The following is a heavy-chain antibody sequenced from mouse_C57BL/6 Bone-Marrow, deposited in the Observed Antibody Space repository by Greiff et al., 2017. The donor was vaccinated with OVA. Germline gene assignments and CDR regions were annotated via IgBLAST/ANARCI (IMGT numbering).Heavy chain of an antibody. D-gene: IGHD6-2*01. J-gene: IGHJ2*01. Sequence: VQLQQSGPELVKPGASVKISCKASGYAFSSSWMNWVKQRPGTGLEWIGRIYPGDGDTNYNGKFKGKATLTADKSSSTAYMQLSSLTSEDSAVYFCARPLWDYFDYWGQGTTLTVSS. CDR2: IYPGDGDT. CDR1: GYAFSSSW. V-gene: IGHV1-82*01. CDR3: ARPLWDYFDY.